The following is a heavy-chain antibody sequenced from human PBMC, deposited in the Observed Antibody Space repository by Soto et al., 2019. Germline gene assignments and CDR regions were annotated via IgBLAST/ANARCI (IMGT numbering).Heavy chain of an antibody. CDR3: ASEADLVKFDY. CDR1: GGSISGSSYY. Sequence: QLQLQESGPGLVKPSETLSLTCTVSGGSISGSSYYWGWIRQPPGKGLEWIATIYYRGNTYYNPSLKSRATIFVDTSKNQFSLKLNSVTAADTAVYYCASEADLVKFDYWGQGTLVTVSS. V-gene: IGHV4-39*01. CDR2: IYYRGNT. J-gene: IGHJ4*02.